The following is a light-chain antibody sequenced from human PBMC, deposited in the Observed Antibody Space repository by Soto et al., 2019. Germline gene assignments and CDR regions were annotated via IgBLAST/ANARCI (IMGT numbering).Light chain of an antibody. V-gene: IGKV3D-7*01. CDR3: QQAYNVPWT. CDR2: GAS. J-gene: IGKJ1*01. Sequence: EIVMTQSLASLSLSPGERAIVSYRASQSISSNYLSWYQHTPGQAPRILIYGASIRATGIPARFSGSGSATDVTLIISSLQPEDFALYYGQQAYNVPWTFGQGTKVEIK. CDR1: QSISSNY.